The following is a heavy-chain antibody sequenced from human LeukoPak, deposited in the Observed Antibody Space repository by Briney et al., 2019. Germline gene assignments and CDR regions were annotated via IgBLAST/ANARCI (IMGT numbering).Heavy chain of an antibody. D-gene: IGHD2-2*01. V-gene: IGHV3-23*01. Sequence: PGGSLRLSCAASGFSFNNYAMSWVRQAPGKGLEWVSAISGSGGSTYYADSVKGRFTISRDNSKNTLYLQMNSLRAEDTAVYYCAKGRYCSSTSCYFWGSFDYWGQGTLVTVSS. CDR3: AKGRYCSSTSCYFWGSFDY. CDR1: GFSFNNYA. J-gene: IGHJ4*02. CDR2: ISGSGGST.